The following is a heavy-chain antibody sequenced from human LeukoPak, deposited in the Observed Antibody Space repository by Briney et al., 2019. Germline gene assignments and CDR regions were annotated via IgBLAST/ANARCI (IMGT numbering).Heavy chain of an antibody. Sequence: PSETLSLTCGVSGGSISSGGYSWSWIRQPPGKGLEWIGYIYHSGGTHYNPSLKSRVTISVDRSKNQFSLKLSSVTAADTAVYYCARGEDTAMVSAYGMDVWGQGTTVTVSS. CDR1: GGSISSGGYS. CDR2: IYHSGGT. CDR3: ARGEDTAMVSAYGMDV. D-gene: IGHD5-18*01. V-gene: IGHV4-30-2*01. J-gene: IGHJ6*02.